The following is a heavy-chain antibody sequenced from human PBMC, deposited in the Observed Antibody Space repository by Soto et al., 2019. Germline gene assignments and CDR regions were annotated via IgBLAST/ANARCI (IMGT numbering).Heavy chain of an antibody. CDR3: ARRGEGKSGAFDI. CDR2: IDPTDSYT. J-gene: IGHJ3*02. CDR1: GYTFTNYW. Sequence: GESLKISCKASGYTFTNYWISWVRQMPGKSLEWMGRIDPTDSYTNYSPSFQGHVTISVDKSGTTAYLQWSSLKASDTAIYYCARRGEGKSGAFDIWGQGTTVTVSS. V-gene: IGHV5-10-1*01. D-gene: IGHD3-10*01.